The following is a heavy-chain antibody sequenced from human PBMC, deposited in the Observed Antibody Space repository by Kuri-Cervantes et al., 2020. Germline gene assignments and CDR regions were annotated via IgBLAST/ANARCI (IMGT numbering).Heavy chain of an antibody. CDR3: AKWLAHSFDSSGFYSD. CDR1: GFTFSSYA. D-gene: IGHD3-22*01. CDR2: INNSGDVT. Sequence: GGSLRLSCAASGFTFSSYAMSWVRQAPGKGLEWVSGINNSGDVTHYADSVKGRFTISRDNSKNTLYLQMNSLRVGDTAVYFCAKWLAHSFDSSGFYSDWGQGTLVTVSS. V-gene: IGHV3-23*01. J-gene: IGHJ1*01.